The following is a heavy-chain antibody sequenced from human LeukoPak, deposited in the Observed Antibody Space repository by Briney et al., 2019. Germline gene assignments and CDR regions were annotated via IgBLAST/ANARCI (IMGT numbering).Heavy chain of an antibody. CDR1: GFSVTSNY. J-gene: IGHJ2*01. CDR3: ARDPGLELPERYSDL. CDR2: IFAGGTI. V-gene: IGHV3-53*01. Sequence: GGSLRLSCAASGFSVTSNYMSWVRQAPGKGLEWVSIIFAGGTINSAASVSGRFTISRDTSRNTLYLQMNSLRAEDTAVYYCARDPGLELPERYSDLWGRGTLVIVSS. D-gene: IGHD1-7*01.